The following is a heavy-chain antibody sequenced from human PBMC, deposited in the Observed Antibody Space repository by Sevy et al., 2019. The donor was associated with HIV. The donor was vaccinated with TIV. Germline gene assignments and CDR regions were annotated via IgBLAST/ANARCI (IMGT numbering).Heavy chain of an antibody. D-gene: IGHD3-3*01. CDR3: ARDTGVFGVVNNWFDP. CDR2: INPNSGGT. J-gene: IGHJ5*02. Sequence: ASVKVSCKASGYTFTGYYMHWVRQAPGQGLEWMGWINPNSGGTNYAQKFQGRVTMTRDTSISTAYMELSRLRSDDTAGYYCARDTGVFGVVNNWFDPWGQGTLVTVSS. CDR1: GYTFTGYY. V-gene: IGHV1-2*02.